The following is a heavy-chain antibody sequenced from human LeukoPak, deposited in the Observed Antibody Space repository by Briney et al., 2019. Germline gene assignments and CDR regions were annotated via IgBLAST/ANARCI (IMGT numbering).Heavy chain of an antibody. CDR1: GFTFSDHY. V-gene: IGHV3-72*01. Sequence: GGSLRLSCAASGFTFSDHYMDWVRQAPGKGLEWVGRIRNKADSYTTEYAASVKGRFTISRDDSKNSLYLQMNSLKSEDTAVYYCVRRGDNEIVYWGQGTLVTVSS. CDR3: VRRGDNEIVY. D-gene: IGHD2-21*02. CDR2: IRNKADSYTT. J-gene: IGHJ4*02.